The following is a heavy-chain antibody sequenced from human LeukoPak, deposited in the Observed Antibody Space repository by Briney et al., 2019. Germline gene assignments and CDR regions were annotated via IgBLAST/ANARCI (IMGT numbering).Heavy chain of an antibody. CDR1: GFTVSSNS. V-gene: IGHV3-53*01. CDR2: IYSVNT. D-gene: IGHD4/OR15-4a*01. Sequence: GGSLRLSCAVSGFTVSSNSMSWVRQAPGKGLEWVSFIYSVNTHYSDSVKGRFTISRDNSKNTLYLQMNSLRAEDTAVYYCARRAGAYSHPYDYWGQGTLVTVSS. CDR3: ARRAGAYSHPYDY. J-gene: IGHJ4*02.